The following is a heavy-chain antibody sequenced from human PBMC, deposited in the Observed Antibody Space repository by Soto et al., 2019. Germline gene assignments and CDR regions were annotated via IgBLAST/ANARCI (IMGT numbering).Heavy chain of an antibody. D-gene: IGHD5-12*01. J-gene: IGHJ4*02. V-gene: IGHV3-23*01. CDR2: ISASGGET. CDR3: AKRAGYDVDY. Sequence: LRLSCAASGFTFSSHAMIWVRQAPGKGLEWVSSISASGGETYYTDSVKGRFTVSRDDSQNTLYLQMNSLRVEDTAVYYCAKRAGYDVDYWGQGSLVTVSS. CDR1: GFTFSSHA.